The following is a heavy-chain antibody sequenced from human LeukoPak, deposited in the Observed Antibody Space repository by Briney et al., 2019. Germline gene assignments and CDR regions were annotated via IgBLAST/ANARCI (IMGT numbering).Heavy chain of an antibody. J-gene: IGHJ4*02. Sequence: ASVKVSCKAPGYTFTGYYMHWVRQAPGQGLEWMGRVNPNSGGTNYAQKFQGRVTMTRDTSTSTAYMELSRLRSDDTAVYYCARTYYYDSSGYAHWGQGTLVTVSS. CDR3: ARTYYYDSSGYAH. CDR2: VNPNSGGT. CDR1: GYTFTGYY. D-gene: IGHD3-22*01. V-gene: IGHV1-2*06.